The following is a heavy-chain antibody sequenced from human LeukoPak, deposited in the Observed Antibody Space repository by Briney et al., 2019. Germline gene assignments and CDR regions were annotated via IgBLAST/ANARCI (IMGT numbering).Heavy chain of an antibody. D-gene: IGHD5-24*01. J-gene: IGHJ4*02. Sequence: SVKVSCMASGGTFSSYAISWVRQAPGQGLEWMGRIIPIFGTANYAQKFQGRVTITTDESTSTAYMELSSLRSEDTAVYYCARGDVRKDGYRFDYWGQGTLVTVSS. CDR2: IIPIFGTA. CDR1: GGTFSSYA. V-gene: IGHV1-69*05. CDR3: ARGDVRKDGYRFDY.